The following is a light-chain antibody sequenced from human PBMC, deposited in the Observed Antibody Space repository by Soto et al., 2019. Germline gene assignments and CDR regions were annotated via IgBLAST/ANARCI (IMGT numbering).Light chain of an antibody. CDR2: AAS. CDR3: QQFKNYPIT. CDR1: EDISSY. V-gene: IGKV1-9*01. Sequence: IALTQSPSSLSASLGDRVTFTCSASEDISSYLVWYQQKPGAAPKLLIYAASALHSGVPSRFRGSGSGTDFTLTISSLHPEDFELYFCQQFKNYPITFGQGTRLEIK. J-gene: IGKJ5*01.